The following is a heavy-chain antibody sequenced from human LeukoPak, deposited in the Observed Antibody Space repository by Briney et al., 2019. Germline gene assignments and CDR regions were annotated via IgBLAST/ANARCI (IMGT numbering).Heavy chain of an antibody. D-gene: IGHD2-15*01. Sequence: GASVKVSCKASGYTFTGYYMHWVRQAPGQGLEWMGWINPNSGGTNYAQKFQGRVTMTRDTSTSTAYMELSRLRSDDTAVYYCARVGDIVVVVAATPRHFQHWGQGTLVTVSS. CDR1: GYTFTGYY. J-gene: IGHJ1*01. V-gene: IGHV1-2*02. CDR3: ARVGDIVVVVAATPRHFQH. CDR2: INPNSGGT.